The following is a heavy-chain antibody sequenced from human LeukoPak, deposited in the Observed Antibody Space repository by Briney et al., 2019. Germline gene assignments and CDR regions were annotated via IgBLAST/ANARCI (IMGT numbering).Heavy chain of an antibody. J-gene: IGHJ4*02. CDR2: ISDSGDRT. V-gene: IGHV3-23*01. D-gene: IGHD6-19*01. Sequence: GGSLRLSCAASGFPFSNYAMTWVRQAPGKGLERVSGISDSGDRTYYADSVKGRFTISRDNSKNTLYLQMNSLRAEDTAVYYCAASGYSSGWYYYWGQGTLVTVSS. CDR1: GFPFSNYA. CDR3: AASGYSSGWYYY.